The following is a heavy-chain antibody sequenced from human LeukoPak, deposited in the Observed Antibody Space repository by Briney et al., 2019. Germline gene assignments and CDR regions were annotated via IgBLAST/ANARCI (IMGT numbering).Heavy chain of an antibody. CDR1: GYTFTGYY. J-gene: IGHJ4*02. Sequence: ASVKVSCKASGYTFTGYYMHWVRQAPGQGLEWMGWINPNSGGTNYAQKFQGRVTMTRDTSISTAYMELSRLRSDDTAVYYCARDLLGPSAYYFDYWGRGTLVTVSS. V-gene: IGHV1-2*02. CDR3: ARDLLGPSAYYFDY. D-gene: IGHD2-15*01. CDR2: INPNSGGT.